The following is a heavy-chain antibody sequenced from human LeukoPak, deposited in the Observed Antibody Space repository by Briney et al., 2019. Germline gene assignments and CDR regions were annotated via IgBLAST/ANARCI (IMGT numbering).Heavy chain of an antibody. CDR1: GYTFTSYG. Sequence: ASVKVSCKASGYTFTSYGISWVRQAPGQGLEWMGWISAYNANTNYAQKLQGRVTMTTDTSTSTAYMELRSLRSDDTAVYYCARNQYSRDGYNPDLYYYYYMDVWGKGTTVTVSS. V-gene: IGHV1-18*01. CDR2: ISAYNANT. CDR3: ARNQYSRDGYNPDLYYYYYMDV. J-gene: IGHJ6*03. D-gene: IGHD5-24*01.